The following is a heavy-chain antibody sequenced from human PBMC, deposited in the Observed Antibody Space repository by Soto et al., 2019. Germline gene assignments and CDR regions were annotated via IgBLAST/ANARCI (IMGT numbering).Heavy chain of an antibody. D-gene: IGHD3-10*01. CDR2: IDPSDSYT. CDR3: ASPNYYGSASYYNLDYYYYGMDV. Sequence: PGESLKISCKGSGYSFTSYWISWVRQMPGKGLEWMGRIDPSDSYTNYSPSFQGHVTISADKSISTAYLQWSSLKASDTAMYYCASPNYYGSASYYNLDYYYYGMDVWGQGTTVTVSS. V-gene: IGHV5-10-1*01. CDR1: GYSFTSYW. J-gene: IGHJ6*02.